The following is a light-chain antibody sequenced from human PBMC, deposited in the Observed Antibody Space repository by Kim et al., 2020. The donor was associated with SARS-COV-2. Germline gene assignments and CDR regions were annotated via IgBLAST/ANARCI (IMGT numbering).Light chain of an antibody. J-gene: IGKJ3*01. V-gene: IGKV4-1*01. CDR3: QQYYSTPFT. CDR2: WAS. Sequence: ATINCKSSQSVLYSSNNKSYLAWYQQKPGQPPKLLIYWASTRESGVPDRFSGSGSGTDFTVTISSLQAEDVAVYYCQQYYSTPFTFGPGTKVDIK. CDR1: QSVLYSSNNKSY.